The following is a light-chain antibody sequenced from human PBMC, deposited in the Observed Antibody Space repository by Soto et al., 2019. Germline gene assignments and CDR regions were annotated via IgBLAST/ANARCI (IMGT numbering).Light chain of an antibody. V-gene: IGLV2-23*02. J-gene: IGLJ2*01. CDR1: SSNVGSNNL. Sequence: QSVLTQPASVSGSPGQSITISCTGTSSNVGSNNLVSWYQHHLGKIPKVLIYDVFKRPSGFSDRFSGSRSGNTASLTVSGLQAEDEADYYCSSYTSSHVVFGGGTKLTVL. CDR2: DVF. CDR3: SSYTSSHVV.